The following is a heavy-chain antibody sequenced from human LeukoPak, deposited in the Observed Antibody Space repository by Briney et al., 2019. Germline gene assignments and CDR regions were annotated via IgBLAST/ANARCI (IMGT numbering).Heavy chain of an antibody. D-gene: IGHD3-16*01. Sequence: TGGSLRLSCAASGFTFSSYWMSWVRQAPGKGLEWVANINGDGSQSGHVASVRGRFTISRDNAKNSVYLQMFSLRDDDTAVYYCTRDRAYGALDYWGQGTLVTVSS. J-gene: IGHJ4*02. CDR2: INGDGSQS. CDR3: TRDRAYGALDY. V-gene: IGHV3-7*01. CDR1: GFTFSSYW.